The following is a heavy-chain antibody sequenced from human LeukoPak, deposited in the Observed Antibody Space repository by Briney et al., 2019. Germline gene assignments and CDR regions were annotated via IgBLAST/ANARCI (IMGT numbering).Heavy chain of an antibody. Sequence: SETLSLTCTVSGGSISSYYWSWIRQPPGKGLGWIGYIYYSGSTNYNPSLKSRVTISVDTSKNQFSLKLSSVTAADTAVYYCARVADTAMVPNYFDYWGQGTLVTVSS. V-gene: IGHV4-59*01. CDR1: GGSISSYY. D-gene: IGHD5-18*01. J-gene: IGHJ4*02. CDR3: ARVADTAMVPNYFDY. CDR2: IYYSGST.